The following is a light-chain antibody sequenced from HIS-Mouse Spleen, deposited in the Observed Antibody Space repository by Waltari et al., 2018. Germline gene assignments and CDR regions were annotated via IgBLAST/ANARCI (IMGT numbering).Light chain of an antibody. Sequence: DIQLTQSPSFLSASVGDRVTITCRASQGISSYLAWYQQKPGKAPKLLIDAASTLESVVPSRFSGSGSGTEFTLTISSLQPEDFATYYCQQLNSYPPTFGQGTKVEIK. CDR3: QQLNSYPPT. CDR1: QGISSY. J-gene: IGKJ1*01. CDR2: AAS. V-gene: IGKV1-9*01.